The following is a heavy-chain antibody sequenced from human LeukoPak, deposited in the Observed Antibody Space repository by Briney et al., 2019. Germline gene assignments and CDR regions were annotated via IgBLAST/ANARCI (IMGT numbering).Heavy chain of an antibody. CDR3: ARGSEDGDYEDYFDY. CDR1: GSTFSSYW. D-gene: IGHD4-17*01. CDR2: INSDGSST. J-gene: IGHJ4*02. Sequence: GGSLRLSCAASGSTFSSYWMHWVRQAPGKGLVWVSRINSDGSSTSYADSVKGRFTISRDNAKNTLYLQMNSLRAEDTAVYYCARGSEDGDYEDYFDYWGQGTLVTVSS. V-gene: IGHV3-74*01.